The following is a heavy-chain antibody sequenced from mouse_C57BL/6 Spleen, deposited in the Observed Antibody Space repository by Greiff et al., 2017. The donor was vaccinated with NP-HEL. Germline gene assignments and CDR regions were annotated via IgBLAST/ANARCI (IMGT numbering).Heavy chain of an antibody. J-gene: IGHJ2*01. CDR1: GFNIKDDY. D-gene: IGHD1-1*01. Sequence: EVQLQQSGAELVRPGASVKLSCTASGFNIKDDYMHWVKQRPEQGLEWIGWIDPENGDTEYASNFQGRATITADTSSNTAYLQLSSLKSEDAAVYYYTRYYYGSSLLFDYWGQGTTLTVSS. V-gene: IGHV14-4*01. CDR3: TRYYYGSSLLFDY. CDR2: IDPENGDT.